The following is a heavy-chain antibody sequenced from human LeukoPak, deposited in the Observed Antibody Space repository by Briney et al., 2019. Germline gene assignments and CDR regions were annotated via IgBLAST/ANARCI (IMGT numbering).Heavy chain of an antibody. CDR1: GFTFSSYE. CDR2: ISSSGSTI. CDR3: VYGADAFDI. V-gene: IGHV3-48*03. D-gene: IGHD3-10*01. Sequence: GGSLRLSCAASGFTFSSYEMNWVRQAPGKGLEWVSYISSSGSTISYADPVTGRFTISRDNAKNSLYLQMNSLRAEDTAGYYCVYGADAFDIWGQGTMVTVSS. J-gene: IGHJ3*02.